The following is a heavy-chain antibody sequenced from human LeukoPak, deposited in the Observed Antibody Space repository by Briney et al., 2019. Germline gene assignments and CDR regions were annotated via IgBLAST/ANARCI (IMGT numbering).Heavy chain of an antibody. CDR2: SSGSGSTI. CDR3: ARDVGVHYMDA. J-gene: IGHJ6*03. D-gene: IGHD2-21*01. Sequence: PGGSLRLSCAASGFNFRDYYMSWIRQAPGKGLEYISYSSGSGSTIYYADSVKGRFTISRDNAKNSLYLQMHSLRAEDTAMYYCARDVGVHYMDAWGKGTTVTVSS. V-gene: IGHV3-11*04. CDR1: GFNFRDYY.